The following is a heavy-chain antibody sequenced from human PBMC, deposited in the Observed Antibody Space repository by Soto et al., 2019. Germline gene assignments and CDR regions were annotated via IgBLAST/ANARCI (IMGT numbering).Heavy chain of an antibody. V-gene: IGHV4-61*01. D-gene: IGHD2-2*01. CDR1: GGSVSSVSYF. J-gene: IGHJ3*02. CDR2: IFYSGNT. Sequence: PSETLSLTCTVSGGSVSSVSYFWSWIRQPPGKGLEWIGNIFYSGNTNSNPSLKSRVTISVDTSKNQFSLKLSSVTAADTAVYYCARLKFRVVPAAIFAFDIWGQGTMVTVSS. CDR3: ARLKFRVVPAAIFAFDI.